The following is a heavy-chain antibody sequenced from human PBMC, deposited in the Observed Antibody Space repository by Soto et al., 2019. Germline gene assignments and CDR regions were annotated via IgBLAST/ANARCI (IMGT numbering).Heavy chain of an antibody. D-gene: IGHD3-22*01. V-gene: IGHV3-7*03. Sequence: GGSLRLSCAASGFMFSAYWMSWVRQAPGKGLEWVANIHGDGGKIYYVDSVKGRFTISRDNAKRSLYLQMNSLRAEDTAVYYCARELPHSTKYYYDSSGYLDYWGQGTLVTVSS. CDR3: ARELPHSTKYYYDSSGYLDY. CDR2: IHGDGGKI. CDR1: GFMFSAYW. J-gene: IGHJ4*02.